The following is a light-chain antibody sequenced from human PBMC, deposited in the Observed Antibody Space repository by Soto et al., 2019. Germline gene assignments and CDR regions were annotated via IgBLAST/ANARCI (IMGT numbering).Light chain of an antibody. CDR2: DVS. V-gene: IGLV2-14*03. CDR1: SSDVGGYKF. Sequence: QSALTQPASVSGSPGQSITISCTGTSSDVGGYKFVSWYQHHPGKAPKLIIYDVSNRPSGVSNRFSGSKSGNTASLTISGLQDDDEADYYCSSYASVTPLLVFGGGTKLTVL. CDR3: SSYASVTPLLV. J-gene: IGLJ2*01.